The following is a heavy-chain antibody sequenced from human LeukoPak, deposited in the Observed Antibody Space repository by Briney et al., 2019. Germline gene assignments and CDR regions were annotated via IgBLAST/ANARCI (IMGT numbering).Heavy chain of an antibody. CDR3: AGESSRWWDY. CDR1: GGSISSYY. V-gene: IGHV4-59*01. D-gene: IGHD6-19*01. Sequence: PSETLSLTCTVSGGSISSYYWSCIRQPPGKGLEWIGYIYYSGSTNYNPSLKSRVTISVDTSKNQFSLKLSSVTAADTAVYYCAGESSRWWDYWGQGTLVTVSS. CDR2: IYYSGST. J-gene: IGHJ4*02.